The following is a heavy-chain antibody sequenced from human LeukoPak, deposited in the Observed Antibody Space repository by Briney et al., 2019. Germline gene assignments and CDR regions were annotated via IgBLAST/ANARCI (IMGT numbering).Heavy chain of an antibody. CDR1: GGSISSSNW. J-gene: IGHJ3*02. Sequence: SETLSLTCAVSGGSISSSNWWSWVRQPPGKGLEWIGEIYHSGSTNYNPSLKSRVTISVDKSKNQFSLKLSSVTAAGTAVYYCARAPNYYDSSGYYSPDAFDIWGQGTMVTVSS. CDR3: ARAPNYYDSSGYYSPDAFDI. CDR2: IYHSGST. V-gene: IGHV4-4*02. D-gene: IGHD3-22*01.